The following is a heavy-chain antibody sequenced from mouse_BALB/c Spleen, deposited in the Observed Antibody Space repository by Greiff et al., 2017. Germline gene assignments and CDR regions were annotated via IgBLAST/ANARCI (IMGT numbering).Heavy chain of an antibody. CDR3: TRRYGNYVYFDY. CDR2: IDPSDSYT. D-gene: IGHD2-1*01. CDR1: GYTFTSYW. J-gene: IGHJ2*01. V-gene: IGHV1S127*01. Sequence: QVQLQQPGAELVKPGASVKMSCKASGYTFTSYWMHWVKQRPGQGLEWIGTIDPSDSYTSYNQKFKGKATLTVDTSSSTAYMQLSSLTSEDSAVYYCTRRYGNYVYFDYWGQGTTLTVSS.